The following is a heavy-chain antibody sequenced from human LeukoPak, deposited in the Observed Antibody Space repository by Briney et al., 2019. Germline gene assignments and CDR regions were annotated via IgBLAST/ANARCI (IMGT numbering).Heavy chain of an antibody. D-gene: IGHD6-6*01. CDR1: GGTFSSYA. J-gene: IGHJ4*02. CDR2: ISAYNGNT. CDR3: ARGDSSPFDY. V-gene: IGHV1-18*01. Sequence: EASVKVSCKASGGTFSSYAISWVRQAPGQGLEWMGWISAYNGNTNYAQKLQGRVTMTTDTSTSTAYMELRSLRSDDTAVYYCARGDSSPFDYWGQGTLVTVSS.